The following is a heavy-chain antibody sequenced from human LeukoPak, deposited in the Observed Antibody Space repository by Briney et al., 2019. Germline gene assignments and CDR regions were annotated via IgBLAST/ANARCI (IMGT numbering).Heavy chain of an antibody. Sequence: AGSLSLSCAAFAFTCSSYSMNWVRQAQGKGLEWVSSTGSRSSTIYCADSVKGRFTISRDNAKNSLYLQMNTLRAEDAGVYYCASESSEAFDIWGQGTMVTVSS. D-gene: IGHD6-13*01. CDR2: TGSRSSTI. J-gene: IGHJ3*02. CDR1: AFTCSSYS. V-gene: IGHV3-21*01. CDR3: ASESSEAFDI.